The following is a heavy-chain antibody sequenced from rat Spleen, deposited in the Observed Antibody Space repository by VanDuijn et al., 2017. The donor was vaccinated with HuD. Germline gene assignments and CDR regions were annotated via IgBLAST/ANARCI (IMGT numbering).Heavy chain of an antibody. J-gene: IGHJ3*01. CDR1: GFSFSNHG. D-gene: IGHD1-11*01. V-gene: IGHV5-29*01. Sequence: EVHLVESGGDLVQPGRSLKLSCAASGFSFSNHGMAWVRQAPTRGLEWVATISYDGISVQYRDSVKGRFTISRDDAKNTQFLQMDSLRSEDTATYYCTRHGGLRNWFAYWGQGTLVTVSS. CDR3: TRHGGLRNWFAY. CDR2: ISYDGISV.